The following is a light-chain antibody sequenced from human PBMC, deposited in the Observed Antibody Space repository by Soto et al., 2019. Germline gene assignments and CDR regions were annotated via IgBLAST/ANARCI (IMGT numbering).Light chain of an antibody. J-gene: IGKJ1*01. CDR1: RSVSSSY. CDR2: GAS. CDR3: QQYGSSPWT. Sequence: EIVLTQSPGTLSLSPGERATLSFSASRSVSSSYLAWYQQKPGQAPRLLIYGASNRATGIPDRISGSGSGTDFTLTISRLEPEDFAVYYCQQYGSSPWTFGQGTKV. V-gene: IGKV3-20*01.